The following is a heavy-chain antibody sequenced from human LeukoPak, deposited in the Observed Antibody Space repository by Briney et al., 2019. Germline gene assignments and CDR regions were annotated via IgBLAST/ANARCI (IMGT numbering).Heavy chain of an antibody. Sequence: GGSLRLSCVGSGFTFSSYHMNWVRQAPGKGLEWVSYISSSSSTIYYADSVEGRFTISRDNAKNSLYLQMNSLRAEDTAIYYCTRVGYIDEGIDYWGQGTLVTVSS. CDR2: ISSSSSTI. D-gene: IGHD5-24*01. J-gene: IGHJ4*02. V-gene: IGHV3-48*04. CDR1: GFTFSSYH. CDR3: TRVGYIDEGIDY.